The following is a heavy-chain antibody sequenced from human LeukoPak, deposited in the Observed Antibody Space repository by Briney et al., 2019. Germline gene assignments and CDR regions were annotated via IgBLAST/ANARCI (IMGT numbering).Heavy chain of an antibody. V-gene: IGHV3-74*01. D-gene: IGHD3-16*01. J-gene: IGHJ4*02. CDR3: SIRATEGL. CDR1: GFTFINYW. CDR2: INSDGTNT. Sequence: PGGSLRQSCAATGFTFINYWWHWVRQAPGKGLVWVSHINSDGTNTDYADSVKGRFVISRDNAKNTLFLQMNSLRAEDTAVYYCSIRATEGLWGQGTLGTVSS.